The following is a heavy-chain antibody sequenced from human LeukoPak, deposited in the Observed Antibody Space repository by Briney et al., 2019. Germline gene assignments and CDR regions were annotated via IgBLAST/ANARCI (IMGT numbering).Heavy chain of an antibody. D-gene: IGHD1-26*01. CDR2: IYHSGST. CDR3: ARAGIGAFDI. CDR1: GGSISSGGYY. Sequence: PSQTLSLTCTVSGGSISSGGYYWSWIRQPPGKGLEWIGYIYHSGSTYYNPSLKSRVTISVDRSKNQFSLKLSSVTAADTAVYYCARAGIGAFDIWGQGTMVTVSS. J-gene: IGHJ3*02. V-gene: IGHV4-30-2*01.